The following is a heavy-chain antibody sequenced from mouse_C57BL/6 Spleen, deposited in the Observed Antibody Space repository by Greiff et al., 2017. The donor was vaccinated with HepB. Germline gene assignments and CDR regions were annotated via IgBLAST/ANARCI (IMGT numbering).Heavy chain of an antibody. J-gene: IGHJ3*01. V-gene: IGHV1-5*01. CDR2: INPGNSDT. CDR3: IPIYYDYDGFAY. Sequence: EVKLQQSGTVLARPGASVKLSCKTSGYTFTSYWMHWVKQRPGQGLEWIGDINPGNSDTSYNQKFKGKAKLTAVTSASTAYMELSSLTNEDSAVYYCIPIYYDYDGFAYWGQGTLVTVSA. D-gene: IGHD2-4*01. CDR1: GYTFTSYW.